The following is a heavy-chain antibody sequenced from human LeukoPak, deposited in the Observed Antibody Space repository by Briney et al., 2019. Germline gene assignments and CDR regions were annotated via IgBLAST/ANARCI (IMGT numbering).Heavy chain of an antibody. Sequence: SETLSLTCTVSGGSIRTDGSYWAWIRQPPGKGLEWIGSIYIDGITHYNSSLQSRVTLSIDTSKNHFSLRLTSVTAADTAVFYCAKLFTRAWEYRYGMDVWGQGTAVTVSS. J-gene: IGHJ6*02. CDR1: GGSIRTDGSY. CDR3: AKLFTRAWEYRYGMDV. CDR2: IYIDGIT. D-gene: IGHD1-26*01. V-gene: IGHV4-39*02.